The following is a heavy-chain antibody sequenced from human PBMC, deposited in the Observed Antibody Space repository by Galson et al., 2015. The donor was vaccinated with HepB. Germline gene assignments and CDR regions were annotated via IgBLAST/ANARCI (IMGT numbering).Heavy chain of an antibody. V-gene: IGHV3-48*01. D-gene: IGHD1-26*01. CDR2: ISSSSSTI. J-gene: IGHJ4*02. CDR3: ALELTHDY. CDR1: GFTFSNAW. Sequence: SLRLSCAASGFTFSNAWMSWVRQAPGKGLEWVSYISSSSSTIYYADSVEGRFTISRDNAKNTLYLQMNSLRAEDTAVYYCALELTHDYWGQGTLVTVSS.